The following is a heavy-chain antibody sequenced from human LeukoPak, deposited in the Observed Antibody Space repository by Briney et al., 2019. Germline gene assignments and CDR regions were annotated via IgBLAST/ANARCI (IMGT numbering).Heavy chain of an antibody. Sequence: GGSLRLSCAASGFTFSSYAMSWVRQAPGKGLEWVSAISGSGGSTYYADSVKGRFTISRDNSKNTLYLQMNSLRAEDTAVYYCAKIYSVIRDPRRDAFDIWGQGTMVTVSS. J-gene: IGHJ3*02. CDR3: AKIYSVIRDPRRDAFDI. V-gene: IGHV3-23*01. CDR2: ISGSGGST. D-gene: IGHD5-18*01. CDR1: GFTFSSYA.